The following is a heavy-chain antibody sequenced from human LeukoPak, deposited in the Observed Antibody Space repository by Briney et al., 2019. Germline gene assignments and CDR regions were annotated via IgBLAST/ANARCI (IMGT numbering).Heavy chain of an antibody. J-gene: IGHJ4*02. CDR2: IRYVGSNK. V-gene: IGHV3-30*02. D-gene: IGHD1-26*01. Sequence: GGSLRLSCAASGFTFSSYGMHWVRQAPGKELEWVAFIRYVGSNKYYADSVKGRFTISRDNSKNTLYLQMNSLRAEDTAVYYCAKGDQWELPFDYWGQGTLVTVSS. CDR1: GFTFSSYG. CDR3: AKGDQWELPFDY.